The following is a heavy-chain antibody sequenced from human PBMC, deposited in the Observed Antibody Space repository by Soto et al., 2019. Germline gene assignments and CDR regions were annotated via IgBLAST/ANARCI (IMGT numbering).Heavy chain of an antibody. V-gene: IGHV3-74*01. CDR1: GFTFSSYW. J-gene: IGHJ4*02. CDR3: AMYSSWARSTYLDN. CDR2: INSDGSST. D-gene: IGHD3-22*01. Sequence: GWSLRLSCAASGFTFSSYWMHWVRQAPGKGLLWVSRINSDGSSTTYADSVKGRFTISRDNAKNTLYLQMNSLRAEDTAVYYCAMYSSWARSTYLDNWCQGPLVTVSA.